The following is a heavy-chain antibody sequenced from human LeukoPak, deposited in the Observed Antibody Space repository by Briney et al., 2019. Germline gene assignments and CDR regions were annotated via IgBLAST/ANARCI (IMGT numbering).Heavy chain of an antibody. CDR1: GFTFSSYW. CDR3: ARDRTSGY. D-gene: IGHD1-1*01. CDR2: MKEDGSEK. V-gene: IGHV3-7*01. Sequence: PGGSLRLSCAASGFTFSSYWMTWVRQAPGKGLERVAIMKEDGSEKYYVDSVKSRFTISRDNAKNSLYLQMNSLRAEDTAVYYCARDRTSGYWGQGTLVTVSS. J-gene: IGHJ4*02.